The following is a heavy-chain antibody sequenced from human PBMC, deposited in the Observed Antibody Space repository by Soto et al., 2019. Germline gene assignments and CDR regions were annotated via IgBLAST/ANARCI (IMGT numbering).Heavy chain of an antibody. Sequence: ASVKVSCKASGYTFTSYYMHWVRQAPGQGLEWMGIINPNGGSTNYAQKFQGRVTMTRDTSISTAYMELSRLTSDDTAVYYCARAIGYCSGGSCPHTYYYMDVWGQGTTVTVSS. V-gene: IGHV1-46*01. CDR2: INPNGGST. J-gene: IGHJ6*02. CDR1: GYTFTSYY. D-gene: IGHD2-15*01. CDR3: ARAIGYCSGGSCPHTYYYMDV.